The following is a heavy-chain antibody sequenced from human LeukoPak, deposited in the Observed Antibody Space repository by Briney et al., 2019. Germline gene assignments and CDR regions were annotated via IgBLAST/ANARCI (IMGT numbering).Heavy chain of an antibody. J-gene: IGHJ4*02. CDR2: IYYSGST. CDR3: ARTTRVYSSSWYYFDY. D-gene: IGHD6-13*01. V-gene: IGHV4-59*01. CDR1: GGSISSYY. Sequence: PSETLSLTCTVSGGSISSYYWSWIRQPPGKGLEWIGYIYYSGSTNYNPSLKSRVTISVDTSKNQFSLKLSSVTAADTAVYYCARTTRVYSSSWYYFDYWGQGTLVTVSS.